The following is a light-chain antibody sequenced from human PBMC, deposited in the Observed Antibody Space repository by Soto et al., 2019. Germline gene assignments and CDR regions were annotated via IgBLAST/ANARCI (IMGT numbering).Light chain of an antibody. CDR3: QQYYSKPLT. J-gene: IGKJ4*01. V-gene: IGKV4-1*01. CDR1: QSVLCSSNNKNY. Sequence: DIVMTQSPDSLAVSLGERATINCKSSQSVLCSSNNKNYLGWYQQKVGQPPKLLIYWASTRESGVPDRFSGSGSGTDFTLTISSLQAEDVAVYYCQQYYSKPLTFGGGTKVEIK. CDR2: WAS.